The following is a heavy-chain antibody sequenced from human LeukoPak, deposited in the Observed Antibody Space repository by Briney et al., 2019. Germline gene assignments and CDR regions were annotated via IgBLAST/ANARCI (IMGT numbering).Heavy chain of an antibody. Sequence: GGSLRLSCTASGFAFNNAWMSWVRKVPGKGLEWVGRIKSKANGGTTDHAAPVKGRFTISRDDSKSTLYLQMNSLKTEDTAVYYCTYYYDSSTYYHVDYWGQGTLVTVSS. CDR2: IKSKANGGTT. V-gene: IGHV3-15*01. J-gene: IGHJ4*02. CDR3: TYYYDSSTYYHVDY. D-gene: IGHD3-22*01. CDR1: GFAFNNAW.